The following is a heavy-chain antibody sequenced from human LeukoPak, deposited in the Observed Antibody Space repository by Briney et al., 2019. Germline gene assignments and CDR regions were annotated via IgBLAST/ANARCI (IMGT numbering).Heavy chain of an antibody. CDR1: GFTFSSYA. J-gene: IGHJ4*02. V-gene: IGHV3-30-3*01. Sequence: GGSLRLSCAASGFTFSSYAMHWVRQAPGKGLEWVAVISYDGSNKYYADSVKGRFTISRDNSKNTLYLQMNSLRAEDTAVYYCARPTYYDFWSGPYYFDYWGQGTLVTVSS. D-gene: IGHD3-3*01. CDR3: ARPTYYDFWSGPYYFDY. CDR2: ISYDGSNK.